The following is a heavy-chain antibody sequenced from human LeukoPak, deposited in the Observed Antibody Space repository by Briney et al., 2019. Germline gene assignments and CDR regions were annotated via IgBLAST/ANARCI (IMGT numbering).Heavy chain of an antibody. CDR1: GYTFTSYF. V-gene: IGHV1-46*01. CDR2: INPSGGST. J-gene: IGHJ4*02. D-gene: IGHD3-10*01. Sequence: ASVKVSCKASGYTFTSYFVHRVRQAPGQGLEWMGIINPSGGSTSYAQKFQGRVTMTRDTSTSTVYMELSRLRSEDTAVYYCARSEGYYGSGSYSDYWGQGTLVTVSS. CDR3: ARSEGYYGSGSYSDY.